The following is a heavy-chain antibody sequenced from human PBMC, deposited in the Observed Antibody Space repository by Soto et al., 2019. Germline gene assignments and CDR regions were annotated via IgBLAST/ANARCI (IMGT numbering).Heavy chain of an antibody. J-gene: IGHJ4*02. D-gene: IGHD6-19*01. CDR3: ARDRSVAGTGELDF. CDR1: GFTFKNNN. Sequence: CRRLSCAASGFTFKNNNMSWVRQETGKCLEWVASIGSAGDTYYLGSVGGRFTVSRENSQNSVHLQMNSLTAGDTAVYYCARDRSVAGTGELDFWGQGTAVTVSS. V-gene: IGHV3-13*01. CDR2: IGSAGDT.